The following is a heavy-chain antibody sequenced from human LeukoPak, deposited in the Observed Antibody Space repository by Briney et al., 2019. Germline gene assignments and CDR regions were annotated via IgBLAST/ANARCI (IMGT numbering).Heavy chain of an antibody. CDR1: GYSFTTYW. CDR2: IYPGDSAT. CDR3: ARFTSSFDY. V-gene: IGHV5-51*01. D-gene: IGHD2-2*01. Sequence: GESLKFSCKVSGYSFTTYWIGWVRQMPGKGLEWMGIIYPGDSATRYSPSFQGQVTISADKSISTAYLQWSSLKASDTAMYYCARFTSSFDYWGQGTLVTVSS. J-gene: IGHJ4*02.